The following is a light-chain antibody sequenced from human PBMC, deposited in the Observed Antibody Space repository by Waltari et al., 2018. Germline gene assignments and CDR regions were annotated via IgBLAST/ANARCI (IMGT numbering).Light chain of an antibody. Sequence: QSVLTQPPSASGTPGQRVTIPCSGSGSNTGINTVTSYQQLPGTAPKLLIYNDKQRPSGVPDRFSGSKSGSSASLAISGLQSDDEANYYCAAWDDSLNGLSFGTGTRVTVL. CDR1: GSNTGINT. CDR3: AAWDDSLNGLS. J-gene: IGLJ1*01. CDR2: NDK. V-gene: IGLV1-44*01.